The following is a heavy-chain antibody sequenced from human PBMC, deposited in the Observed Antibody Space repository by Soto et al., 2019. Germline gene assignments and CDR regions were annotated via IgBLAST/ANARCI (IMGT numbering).Heavy chain of an antibody. D-gene: IGHD2-2*02. CDR3: ARVIPGVEAWFDP. J-gene: IGHJ5*02. CDR1: GYTFTNFG. CDR2: ISAYTDTP. Sequence: QVQLVQSGAEVKKPGASVKVSCRASGYTFTNFGVTWVRRAPGQGLEWMGWISAYTDTPNYAQKFQGTVTMTVDTSTSTAYMVLRSLTSDDTAVYYCARVIPGVEAWFDPWGQGTLVTVSS. V-gene: IGHV1-18*01.